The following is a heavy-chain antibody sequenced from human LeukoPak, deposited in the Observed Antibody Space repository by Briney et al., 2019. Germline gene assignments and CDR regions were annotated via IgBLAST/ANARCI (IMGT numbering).Heavy chain of an antibody. CDR1: GGSFSRYA. V-gene: IGHV1-69*13. CDR2: IIPIFGTA. J-gene: IGHJ4*02. D-gene: IGHD3-22*01. CDR3: ARGSGETGGYYYVY. Sequence: ASVKVSCKASGGSFSRYAISWVRQAPGQGLEWMGGIIPIFGTANYAQKFQGRVMITADESTRTAYMELRTLRSEDTAIYYCARGSGETGGYYYVYWGRGTPVTVSS.